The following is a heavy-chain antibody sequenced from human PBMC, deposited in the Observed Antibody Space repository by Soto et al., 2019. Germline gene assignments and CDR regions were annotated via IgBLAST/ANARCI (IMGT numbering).Heavy chain of an antibody. CDR2: ISAYNGNT. V-gene: IGHV1-18*01. CDR1: GYTPTSYG. CDR3: ARSNNCWPSS. D-gene: IGHD1-1*01. Sequence: APVKVSCKASGYTPTSYGLSWVRQAPGQGLEWMGWISAYNGNTNYAQKPQGRVPMTTETPTSPAYLALRRLRTDDTAVDYCARSNNCWPSSWWERSIVTVSS. J-gene: IGHJ5*01.